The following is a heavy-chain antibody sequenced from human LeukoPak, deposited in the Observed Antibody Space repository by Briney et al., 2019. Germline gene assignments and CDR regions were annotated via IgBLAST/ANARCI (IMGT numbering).Heavy chain of an antibody. Sequence: SETLSLTCAVYGGSFSGYYWSWIRQPPGKGLEWIGEINHSGSTNYNPSLKSRVTISVDTSKNQFSLKLSSVTAADTAVYYCARHFPRNDAFDIWGQGTMVTVSS. V-gene: IGHV4-34*01. CDR2: INHSGST. CDR1: GGSFSGYY. D-gene: IGHD3-3*02. CDR3: ARHFPRNDAFDI. J-gene: IGHJ3*02.